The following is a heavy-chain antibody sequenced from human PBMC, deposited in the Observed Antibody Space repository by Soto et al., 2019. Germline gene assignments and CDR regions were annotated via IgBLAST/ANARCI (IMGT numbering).Heavy chain of an antibody. V-gene: IGHV3-30*18. J-gene: IGHJ3*02. CDR1: GFTFSSYG. CDR3: AKDPLRLHLGESDAFDI. Sequence: GGSLRLSCAASGFTFSSYGMHWVRQAPGKGLEWVAVISYDGSNKYYADSVKGRFTISRDNSKNTLYLQMNSLRAEDTAVYYCAKDPLRLHLGESDAFDIWGQGTMVTVSS. CDR2: ISYDGSNK. D-gene: IGHD3-16*01.